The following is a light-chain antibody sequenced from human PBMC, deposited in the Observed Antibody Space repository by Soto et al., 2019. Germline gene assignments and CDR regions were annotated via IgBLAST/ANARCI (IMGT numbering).Light chain of an antibody. V-gene: IGLV2-8*01. J-gene: IGLJ1*01. Sequence: QSVLTQPPSASGSPGQSVTISCSGTSSDVGGYNYVSWYQQHPGKAPKVIIYEVNKWPSGVPDRFSGSKSGNTASLTVSGLQAEDEADYYCSSYAGSNIYVFGTGTQLTVL. CDR1: SSDVGGYNY. CDR3: SSYAGSNIYV. CDR2: EVN.